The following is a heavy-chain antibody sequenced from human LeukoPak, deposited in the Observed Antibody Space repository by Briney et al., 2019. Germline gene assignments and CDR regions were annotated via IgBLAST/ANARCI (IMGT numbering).Heavy chain of an antibody. V-gene: IGHV3-7*01. J-gene: IGHJ6*02. Sequence: GGSLRLSCAASGFTVSSNYMSWVRQAPGKGLEWVANIKQDGSEKYYVDSVKGRFTISRDNAKNSLYLQMNSLRAEDTAVYYCARDVIGVVLGNYYYGMDVWGQGTTVTVSS. CDR2: IKQDGSEK. D-gene: IGHD3-3*01. CDR1: GFTVSSNY. CDR3: ARDVIGVVLGNYYYGMDV.